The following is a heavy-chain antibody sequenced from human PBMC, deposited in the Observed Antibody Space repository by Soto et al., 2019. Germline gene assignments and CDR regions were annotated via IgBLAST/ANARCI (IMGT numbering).Heavy chain of an antibody. D-gene: IGHD3-10*01. V-gene: IGHV4-39*01. J-gene: IGHJ4*02. CDR1: GGSISSSSYY. CDR2: IYYSGST. Sequence: QLQLQESGPGLVKPSETLSLTCTVSGGSISSSSYYWGWIRQPPGKGLEWIGSIYYSGSTYYNPSLKSRVTISVDTSKNQFSLKLSSVTAADTAVYYCARQRWFGELHYFDYWGQGPLVTVSS. CDR3: ARQRWFGELHYFDY.